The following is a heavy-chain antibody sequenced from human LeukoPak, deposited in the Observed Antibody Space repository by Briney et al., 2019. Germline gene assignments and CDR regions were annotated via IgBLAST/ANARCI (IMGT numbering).Heavy chain of an antibody. V-gene: IGHV3-74*01. CDR1: GFTFGNSW. CDR2: INADGSTT. D-gene: IGHD1-14*01. CDR3: IVVVEPPDSDGFDV. J-gene: IGHJ3*01. Sequence: GGSLRLSCATSGFTFGNSWVHWVRQAPGKRLVWVSLINADGSTTSYADSVKGRFTISRDNARNTLSLEMNSLTIEDTAVYYCIVVVEPPDSDGFDVWGQGTMITVSS.